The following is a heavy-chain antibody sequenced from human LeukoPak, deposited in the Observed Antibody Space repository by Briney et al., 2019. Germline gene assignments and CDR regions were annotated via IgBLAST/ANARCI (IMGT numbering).Heavy chain of an antibody. CDR1: GFTFSSYG. V-gene: IGHV3-30*02. Sequence: GGSLRLSCAASGFTFSSYGMHWVRRAPGKGLEWVAVIRNDGTNKYYADSVKGRFTISRDNSKNTVHLQMNSLRAEDTAVYYCAKDHCSRGTCYYYYYMDVWAKGTTVTVSS. D-gene: IGHD2-15*01. CDR2: IRNDGTNK. J-gene: IGHJ6*03. CDR3: AKDHCSRGTCYYYYYMDV.